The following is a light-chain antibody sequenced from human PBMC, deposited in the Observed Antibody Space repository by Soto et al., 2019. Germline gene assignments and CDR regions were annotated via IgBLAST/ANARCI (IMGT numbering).Light chain of an antibody. CDR1: LAISRH. CDR2: SAS. Sequence: LSQSQSSLSASQGDRVTXTCRASLAISRHLAWYQQRPVEAPQLLIYSASTLQSGVPSRFSGTGSGTEFTLTISSLQSEDFAVYYCQQYNNWPPITFGQGRPLDIK. CDR3: QQYNNWPPIT. J-gene: IGKJ5*01. V-gene: IGKV1-9*01.